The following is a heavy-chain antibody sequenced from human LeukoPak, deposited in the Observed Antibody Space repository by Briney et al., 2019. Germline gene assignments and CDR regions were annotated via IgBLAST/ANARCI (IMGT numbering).Heavy chain of an antibody. V-gene: IGHV3-11*01. CDR1: GFTFSDYY. D-gene: IGHD3-10*01. J-gene: IGHJ4*02. CDR3: ARSSRGSGSYRTDY. CDR2: ISSSGTTI. Sequence: PGGSRRLSCAASGFTFSDYYMSWIRQAPGKGLEWVSCISSSGTTISYADSVKGRFTISRDNAKNSLYLQMNSLRADDTAVYYCARSSRGSGSYRTDYWGQGTLVTVSS.